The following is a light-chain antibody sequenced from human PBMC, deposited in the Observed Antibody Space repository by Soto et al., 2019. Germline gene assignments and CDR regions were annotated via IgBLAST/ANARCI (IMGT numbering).Light chain of an antibody. CDR2: AAS. CDR1: QGISTY. CDR3: QQSYSTPRT. V-gene: IGKV1-39*01. Sequence: DIQMPQSPPSLSASVGDRLTITCRASQGISTYLNWYRQKPGKAPELLIYAASSLQSGVPSRFSGSGSGTDFTLTISSLQPEDFATYYCQQSYSTPRTFGQGTKVDI. J-gene: IGKJ1*01.